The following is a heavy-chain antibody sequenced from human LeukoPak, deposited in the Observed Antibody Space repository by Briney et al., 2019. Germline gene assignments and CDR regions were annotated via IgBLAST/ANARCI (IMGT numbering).Heavy chain of an antibody. CDR3: ARLSAYSYGWVFDY. CDR1: GXSISSRSYY. Sequence: SETLSLTCTVSGXSISSRSYYWGWIRQPPGKGLEWIGSIYYSGNTHYNPSLKSRVTMSVDTSKNQFSLKLSSVTAADTAVYYCARLSAYSYGWVFDYWGQGTLVTVSS. V-gene: IGHV4-39*01. CDR2: IYYSGNT. J-gene: IGHJ4*02. D-gene: IGHD5-18*01.